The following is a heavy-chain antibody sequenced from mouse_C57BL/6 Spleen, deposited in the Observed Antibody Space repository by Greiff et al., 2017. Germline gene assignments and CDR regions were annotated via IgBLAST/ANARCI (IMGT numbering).Heavy chain of an antibody. CDR2: INPNNGGT. V-gene: IGHV1-18*01. D-gene: IGHD4-1*01. J-gene: IGHJ3*01. CDR1: GYTFTDYN. CDR3: ARRNWDWFAY. Sequence: EVKLMESGPELVKPGASVKIPCKASGYTFTDYNMDWVKQSHGKSLEWIGDINPNNGGTIYNQKFKGKATLTVDKSSSTAYMELRSLTSEDTAVYYCARRNWDWFAYWGQGTLVTVSA.